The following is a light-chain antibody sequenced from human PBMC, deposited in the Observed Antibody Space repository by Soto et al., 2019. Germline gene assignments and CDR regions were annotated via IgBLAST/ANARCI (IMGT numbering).Light chain of an antibody. CDR1: QSVNSR. V-gene: IGKV3-20*01. J-gene: IGKJ5*01. CDR2: GAS. Sequence: EIVFTQSPGTLSLSPGERATLSRRASQSVNSRLAWYQHKPGQAPRLLISGASSRETGIPERFSGSGSATDFTLTISRLEPEDFALYYCQHYGRSPITFGQGTRLEIK. CDR3: QHYGRSPIT.